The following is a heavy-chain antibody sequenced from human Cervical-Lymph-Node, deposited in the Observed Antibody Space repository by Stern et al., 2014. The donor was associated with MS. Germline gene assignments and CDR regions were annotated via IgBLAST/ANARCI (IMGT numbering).Heavy chain of an antibody. Sequence: QVQLQESGPGLVKPSGTLSLTCSVSGDSVSSTNWWIWVRQTPGKGLEWIGEIFHSGRTTYNPSLKNRVTMSLDISKNQFSLKLNSVTAADTAVYYCARDGGYSDSSGYYFDFWGQGILVTVSS. J-gene: IGHJ4*02. D-gene: IGHD3-22*01. CDR1: GDSVSSTNW. CDR2: IFHSGRT. CDR3: ARDGGYSDSSGYYFDF. V-gene: IGHV4-4*02.